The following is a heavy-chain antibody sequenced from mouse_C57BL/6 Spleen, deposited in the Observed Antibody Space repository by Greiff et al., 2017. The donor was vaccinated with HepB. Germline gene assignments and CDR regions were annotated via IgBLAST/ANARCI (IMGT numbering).Heavy chain of an antibody. V-gene: IGHV5-17*01. CDR3: ARKASDYGSLYYYAMDY. CDR1: GFTFSDYG. J-gene: IGHJ4*01. CDR2: ISSGSSTI. D-gene: IGHD1-1*01. Sequence: EVQLVESGGGLVKPGGSLKLSCAASGFTFSDYGMHWVRQAPEKGLEWVAYISSGSSTIYYADTVKGRFTISRDNAKNTLFLQMTSLRSEDTAMYYCARKASDYGSLYYYAMDYWGQGTSVTVSS.